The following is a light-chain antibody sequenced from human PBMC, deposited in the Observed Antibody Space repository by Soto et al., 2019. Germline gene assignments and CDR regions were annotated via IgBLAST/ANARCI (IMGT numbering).Light chain of an antibody. V-gene: IGKV3-15*01. CDR1: QSVGSN. CDR2: GAS. J-gene: IGKJ1*01. Sequence: EIVMTQSPATLSVSPGERATLSCRASQSVGSNLAWYQQKPGQAPRLLISGASTRATGIPARFSGSGSGTEFTLTISSRQSEDFAVYYCQQYNDWPPTFGQGTKVEIK. CDR3: QQYNDWPPT.